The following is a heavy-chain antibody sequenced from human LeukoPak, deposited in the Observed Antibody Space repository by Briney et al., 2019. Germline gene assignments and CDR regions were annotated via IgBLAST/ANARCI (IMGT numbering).Heavy chain of an antibody. Sequence: PSETLSLTSTVSGVSISSYYWSWLRPPPGQGPEWLGYIQYSGSTNYNPSLESRVTISVDTSKHQFSLKLSSVTAADTAIYYCAKSFSETERATITAYWGQGTLVTVSS. J-gene: IGHJ4*02. CDR3: AKSFSETERATITAY. CDR2: IQYSGST. V-gene: IGHV4-59*01. CDR1: GVSISSYY. D-gene: IGHD5-24*01.